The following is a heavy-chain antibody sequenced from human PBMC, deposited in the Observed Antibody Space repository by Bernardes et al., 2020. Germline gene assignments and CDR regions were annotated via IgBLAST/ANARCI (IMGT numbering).Heavy chain of an antibody. CDR2: IKQDGSEK. J-gene: IGHJ4*02. CDR3: ARDLVSGRTIFGVVTTYFDY. D-gene: IGHD3-3*01. CDR1: GFTFSSYC. V-gene: IGHV3-7*01. Sequence: GGSLRLSCAASGFTFSSYCMSWVRQAPGKGLEWVANIKQDGSEKYYVDSVKGRFTISRDNAKNSLYLQMNSLRAEDTAVYYCARDLVSGRTIFGVVTTYFDYWGQGTLVTVSS.